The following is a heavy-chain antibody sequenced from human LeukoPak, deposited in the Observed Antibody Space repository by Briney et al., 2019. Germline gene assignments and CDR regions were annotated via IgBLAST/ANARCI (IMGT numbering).Heavy chain of an antibody. CDR2: IYHSGST. V-gene: IGHV4-38-2*02. CDR1: GGSISSGYY. J-gene: IGHJ4*02. CDR3: AKSSYSIFDY. D-gene: IGHD5-18*01. Sequence: TLSLTCTVSGGSISSGYYWGWIRQPPGKGLEWIGSIYHSGSTYYNPSLKSRVTISVDTSKNQFSLKLSSVTAADTAVYYCAKSSYSIFDYWGQGTLVTVSS.